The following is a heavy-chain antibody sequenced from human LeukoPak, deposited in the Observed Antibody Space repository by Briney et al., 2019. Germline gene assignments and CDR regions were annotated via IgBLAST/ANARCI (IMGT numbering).Heavy chain of an antibody. Sequence: GASVKVSCKASGYTFTSYYMHWVRQAPGQGLEWMGWINPNSGGTNYAQKFQGRVTMTRDTSISTAYMELSRLRSDDTAVYYCARDREWLGHFDYWGQGTLVTVSS. CDR1: GYTFTSYY. D-gene: IGHD6-19*01. CDR3: ARDREWLGHFDY. CDR2: INPNSGGT. V-gene: IGHV1-2*02. J-gene: IGHJ4*02.